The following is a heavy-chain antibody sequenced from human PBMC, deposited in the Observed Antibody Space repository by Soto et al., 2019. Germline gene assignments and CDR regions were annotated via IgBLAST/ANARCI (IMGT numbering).Heavy chain of an antibody. CDR1: GFTFSSYA. J-gene: IGHJ4*02. V-gene: IGHV3-23*01. Sequence: GGSLRLSCAASGFTFSSYAMSWVRQAPGKGLEWVSAISGSGGSTYYADSVKGRFTISRDNSKNTLYLQMNSLRAEDTAVYYCAKDQDRDYDFWSGSNGFDYWGQGTLVTVSS. CDR2: ISGSGGST. D-gene: IGHD3-3*01. CDR3: AKDQDRDYDFWSGSNGFDY.